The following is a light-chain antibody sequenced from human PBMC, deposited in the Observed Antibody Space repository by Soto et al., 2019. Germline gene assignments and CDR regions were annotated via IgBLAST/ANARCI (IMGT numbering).Light chain of an antibody. Sequence: DIQMTQSPSSLSAATGDRVTITCQASQNITNNLSWYQQKPGKAPNLLIYHASKLAKGVTSRFSGSGSGTDFSFIITSLQREDIATYYCQQYENLPTFGQGTRLEIK. CDR2: HAS. CDR1: QNITNN. V-gene: IGKV1-33*01. CDR3: QQYENLPT. J-gene: IGKJ5*01.